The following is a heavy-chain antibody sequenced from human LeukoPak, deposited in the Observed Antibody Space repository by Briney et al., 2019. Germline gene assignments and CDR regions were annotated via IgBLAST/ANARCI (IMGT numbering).Heavy chain of an antibody. D-gene: IGHD3-9*01. CDR3: ARDRTNFVDY. CDR1: GFTFKICG. CDR2: IWNDGTTT. J-gene: IGHJ4*02. V-gene: IGHV3-33*01. Sequence: GGSLRLSCAASGFTFKICGMHWVRQAPGKGLEWVGVIWNDGTTTFYADAVRGRFTISRDNSKNTLYLQMNSLRAEDTAVYYCARDRTNFVDYWGQGTLVTVSS.